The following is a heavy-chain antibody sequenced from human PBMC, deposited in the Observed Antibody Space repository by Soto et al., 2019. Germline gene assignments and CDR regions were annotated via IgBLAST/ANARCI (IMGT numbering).Heavy chain of an antibody. CDR2: IYYSGST. CDR1: GGSISSSSYY. J-gene: IGHJ4*02. CDR3: PFGVETIRKYGDFDY. V-gene: IGHV4-39*01. Sequence: SETLSLTCTVSGGSISSSSYYWGWIRQPPGKGLEWIGSIYYSGSTYYNPSLKSRVTISVDTSKNQFSLKLSSVTAADTAVYYCPFGVETIRKYGDFDYWGQGTLVTVSS. D-gene: IGHD3-3*01.